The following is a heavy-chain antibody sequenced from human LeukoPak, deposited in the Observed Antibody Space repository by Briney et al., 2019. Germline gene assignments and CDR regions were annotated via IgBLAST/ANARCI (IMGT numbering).Heavy chain of an antibody. Sequence: GASVKVSCKASGYTFTDYYMHWVRQAPGQGLEWMGWINPNSGGTNYAQQFQGRVTMTRDTSISTAYMELSNLRSDDTAVYYCARVIAAAGGRWFDPWGQGTLVTVSS. CDR3: ARVIAAAGGRWFDP. J-gene: IGHJ5*02. V-gene: IGHV1-2*02. CDR1: GYTFTDYY. CDR2: INPNSGGT. D-gene: IGHD6-13*01.